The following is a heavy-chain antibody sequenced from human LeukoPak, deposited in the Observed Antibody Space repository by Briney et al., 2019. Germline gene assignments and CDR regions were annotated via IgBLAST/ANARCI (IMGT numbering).Heavy chain of an antibody. CDR1: GGSISSSSYY. D-gene: IGHD6-13*01. J-gene: IGHJ6*03. CDR3: ARHTYSSSRAAYYYYMDV. Sequence: MTSETLSLTCTVSGGSISSSSYYWGWIRQPPGKGLEWIGSIYYSGSTYYNPSLKSRVTISVDTSKNQFSLKLSSVTAADTAVYYCARHTYSSSRAAYYYYMDVWGKGTTVTVSS. V-gene: IGHV4-39*01. CDR2: IYYSGST.